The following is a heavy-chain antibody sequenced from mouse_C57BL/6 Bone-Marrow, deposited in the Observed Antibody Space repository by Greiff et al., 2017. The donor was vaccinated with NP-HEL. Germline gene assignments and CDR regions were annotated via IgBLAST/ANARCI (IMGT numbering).Heavy chain of an antibody. D-gene: IGHD2-3*01. J-gene: IGHJ2*01. CDR2: INPSSGYT. CDR1: GYTFTSYW. Sequence: VQLQQSGAELAKPGASVKLSCKASGYTFTSYWMHWVKQRPGQGLEWIGYINPSSGYTKYNQKFKDKATFTADKSSNTAYMQLSSLTYEDSAVYYGARSPIYDGYYSYFDYWGQGTTLTVSS. CDR3: ARSPIYDGYYSYFDY. V-gene: IGHV1-7*01.